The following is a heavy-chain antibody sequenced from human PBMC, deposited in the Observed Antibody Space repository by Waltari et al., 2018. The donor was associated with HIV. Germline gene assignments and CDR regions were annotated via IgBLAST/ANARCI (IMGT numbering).Heavy chain of an antibody. CDR3: AKGGTSGYTFGFGR. Sequence: ELQLVESGGGLVQPGGSLRLSCAASGFTFSSYWMHWARQAPGKGLVWVSRINSDGSITRHADSVKGRFTISRDNARNTLYLQMNSLGAEDTAMYYCAKGGTSGYTFGFGRWGQGTLVTVSS. CDR2: INSDGSIT. V-gene: IGHV3-74*01. CDR1: GFTFSSYW. J-gene: IGHJ1*01. D-gene: IGHD5-18*01.